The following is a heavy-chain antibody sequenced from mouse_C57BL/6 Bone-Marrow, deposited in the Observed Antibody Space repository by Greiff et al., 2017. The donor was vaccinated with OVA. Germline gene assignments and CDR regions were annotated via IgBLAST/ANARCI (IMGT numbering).Heavy chain of an antibody. CDR1: GYTFTSYW. V-gene: IGHV1-69*01. D-gene: IGHD2-3*01. Sequence: QVQLQQPGAELVMPGASVKLSCKASGYTFTSYWMHWVKQRPGQGLEWIGEIDPSDSYTNYNQKFKGKSTLTVDKSSSTAYMQLSSLTSEDSAVYYCAREGKFRMVTAWFAYWGQGTLVTVSA. CDR3: AREGKFRMVTAWFAY. J-gene: IGHJ3*01. CDR2: IDPSDSYT.